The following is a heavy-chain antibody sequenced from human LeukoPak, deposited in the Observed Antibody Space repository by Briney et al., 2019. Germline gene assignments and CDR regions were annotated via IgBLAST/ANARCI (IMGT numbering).Heavy chain of an antibody. J-gene: IGHJ6*02. V-gene: IGHV3-23*01. CDR1: GFPFSSYA. D-gene: IGHD2-2*01. Sequence: GSLPLSCAASGFPFSSYAMSGARKAPGKGLEWVSAISGSGGSTYYAASVKSRFTISRDNSKNTLYLQMNSLRAEDTAVYYCAKDLVPAATDYYYYSGMDVWGQGTTVTVSS. CDR2: ISGSGGST. CDR3: AKDLVPAATDYYYYSGMDV.